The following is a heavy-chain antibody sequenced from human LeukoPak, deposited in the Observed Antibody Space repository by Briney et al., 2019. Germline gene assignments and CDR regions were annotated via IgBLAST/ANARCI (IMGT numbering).Heavy chain of an antibody. D-gene: IGHD2-2*01. Sequence: PGGSLRLSCAASGFTFSDYYMSWIRQAPGKGLEWVSYISSSGSTIYYADSVKGRFTISRDNAKNSLYLQMNSLRAEDTAVYYCARDGSDIVVVRAATFDYWGQGTLVTVSS. J-gene: IGHJ4*02. V-gene: IGHV3-11*01. CDR2: ISSSGSTI. CDR1: GFTFSDYY. CDR3: ARDGSDIVVVRAATFDY.